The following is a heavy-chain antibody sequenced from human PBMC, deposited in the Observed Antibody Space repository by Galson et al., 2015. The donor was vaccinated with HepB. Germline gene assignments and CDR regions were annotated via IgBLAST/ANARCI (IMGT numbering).Heavy chain of an antibody. V-gene: IGHV1-3*01. CDR1: GYTFTSYA. J-gene: IGHJ3*02. CDR3: ARAPDYDFWGPAFDI. CDR2: INAGNGNT. D-gene: IGHD3-3*01. Sequence: SVKVSCKASGYTFTSYAMHWVRQAPGQRLEWMGWINAGNGNTKYSQKFQGRVTITRDTSASTAYMELSSLRSEDTAVYYCARAPDYDFWGPAFDIWGQGTMVTVSS.